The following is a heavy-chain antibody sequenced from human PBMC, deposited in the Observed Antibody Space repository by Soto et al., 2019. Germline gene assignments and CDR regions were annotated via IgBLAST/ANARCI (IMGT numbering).Heavy chain of an antibody. Sequence: GGSLILSCAASGFTVSSDAMSWVRQAPGKGLEWVSAISGSGGSTYYADSVKGRFTISRDNSKNTLYLQMNSLRAEDTAVYYCAKVAYDYIWGSYRYTNDAFDIWGQGTMVTVSS. D-gene: IGHD3-16*02. CDR2: ISGSGGST. J-gene: IGHJ3*02. CDR3: AKVAYDYIWGSYRYTNDAFDI. V-gene: IGHV3-23*01. CDR1: GFTVSSDA.